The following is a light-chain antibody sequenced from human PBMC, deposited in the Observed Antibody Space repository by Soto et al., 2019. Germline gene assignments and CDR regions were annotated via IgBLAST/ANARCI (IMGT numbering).Light chain of an antibody. CDR3: QPALQTPLT. CDR1: QSLLHSNGYNY. Sequence: DIVMTQSPLSLPVTPGEPASISCRSSQSLLHSNGYNYLDWYLQKPGQSPQLLIYLGSNRSSGVPDRFSGSGSCTGFKLKISRVEAEEVGVYYCQPALQTPLTFGGGTKVEVK. V-gene: IGKV2-28*01. CDR2: LGS. J-gene: IGKJ4*01.